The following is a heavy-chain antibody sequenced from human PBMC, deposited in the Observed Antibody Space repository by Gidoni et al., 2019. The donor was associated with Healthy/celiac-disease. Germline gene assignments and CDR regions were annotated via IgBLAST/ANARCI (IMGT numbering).Heavy chain of an antibody. D-gene: IGHD6-6*01. J-gene: IGHJ4*02. V-gene: IGHV4-39*07. Sequence: QLQLQESGPGLVKPSETLSLTCPVSGGSISSSSYYWGWIRQPPGKGLEWIGSIYYSGSTYYNPSLKSRVTISVDTSKNQFSLKLSSVTAADTAVYYCAREQSSSSGSDYWGQGTLVTVSS. CDR3: AREQSSSSGSDY. CDR2: IYYSGST. CDR1: GGSISSSSYY.